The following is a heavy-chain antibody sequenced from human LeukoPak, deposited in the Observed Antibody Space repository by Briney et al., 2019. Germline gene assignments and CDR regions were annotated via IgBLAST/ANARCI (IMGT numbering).Heavy chain of an antibody. D-gene: IGHD5-24*01. CDR2: IKQDGSEK. Sequence: GGSLRLSCAASGFTFSNYWMIWVRQAPGKGLEWVGNIKQDGSEKRYADSVKGRFSISRDNAQTSLYLQMNSLRAEDTAVYYCARASDPWLQLTWGQGTLVTVSS. CDR3: ARASDPWLQLT. V-gene: IGHV3-7*05. J-gene: IGHJ5*02. CDR1: GFTFSNYW.